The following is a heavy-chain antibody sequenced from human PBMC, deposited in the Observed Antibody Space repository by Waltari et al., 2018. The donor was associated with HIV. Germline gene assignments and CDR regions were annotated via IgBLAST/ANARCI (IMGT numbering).Heavy chain of an antibody. D-gene: IGHD2-2*01. CDR3: AKTVTLTQRGYFDY. CDR1: GFTFSSYG. V-gene: IGHV3-30*18. J-gene: IGHJ4*02. CDR2: ISYDENNK. Sequence: QVQLVESGGGVVQPGRSLRLSCAASGFTFSSYGMHWVRRAPGKGLEWVAVISYDENNKYYADSVKGRFTISRDNSKNTLYLQMNSLRAEDTAVYYCAKTVTLTQRGYFDYWGQGTLVTVSS.